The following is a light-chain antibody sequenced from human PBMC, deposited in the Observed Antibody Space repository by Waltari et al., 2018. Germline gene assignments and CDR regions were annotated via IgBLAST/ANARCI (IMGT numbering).Light chain of an antibody. CDR2: QHT. Sequence: SYALSAPPSVSVSHAQRAQLPCWGGNVRDKYVSWYQQKPGQSPVLVIYQHTRRPSGIPERFSGSTSGNTATLTISGTQAMDEANYSCQAWDSSTSYVFGTGTKVSV. V-gene: IGLV3-1*01. CDR3: QAWDSSTSYV. J-gene: IGLJ1*01. CDR1: NVRDKY.